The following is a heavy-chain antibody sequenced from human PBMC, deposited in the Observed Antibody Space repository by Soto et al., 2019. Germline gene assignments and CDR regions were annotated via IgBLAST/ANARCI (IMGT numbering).Heavy chain of an antibody. V-gene: IGHV5-10-1*01. D-gene: IGHD6-13*01. Sequence: PGESLKISCKGSGYSFTSYWISWVRQMPGKGLEWMGRIDPSDSYTNYSPSFQGHVTISADKSISTAYLQWSSLKASDTAMYYCARGHEFIAAAAYNWFDPWGQGTLVTVSS. CDR2: IDPSDSYT. CDR3: ARGHEFIAAAAYNWFDP. J-gene: IGHJ5*02. CDR1: GYSFTSYW.